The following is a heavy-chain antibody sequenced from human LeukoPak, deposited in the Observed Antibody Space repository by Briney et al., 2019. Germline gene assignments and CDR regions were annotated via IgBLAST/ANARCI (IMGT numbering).Heavy chain of an antibody. V-gene: IGHV4-39*01. J-gene: IGHJ4*02. Sequence: SETLSLTCTVSGGSISSSSYYWGWIRQPPGKGLEWIGSIYYSGSTYYNPSLKSRVTISVDTSKNQFSLKLSSVTAADTAVYYCARTPLEEFLAAAGPFDYWGQGTLVTVSS. CDR3: ARTPLEEFLAAAGPFDY. D-gene: IGHD6-13*01. CDR2: IYYSGST. CDR1: GGSISSSSYY.